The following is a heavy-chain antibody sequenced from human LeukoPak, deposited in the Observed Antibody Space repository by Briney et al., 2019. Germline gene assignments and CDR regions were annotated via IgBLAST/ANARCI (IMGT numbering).Heavy chain of an antibody. J-gene: IGHJ6*02. Sequence: GGSLRLSCAGSGFIFNNYAMHWVRQAPGKGLEWVSSISWNSGSIGYADSVKGRFTISRDNAKNSLYLQMNSLRAEDTALYYCAKDSRGGLTYGMDVWGQGTTVTVSS. CDR2: ISWNSGSI. CDR3: AKDSRGGLTYGMDV. V-gene: IGHV3-9*01. D-gene: IGHD4/OR15-4a*01. CDR1: GFIFNNYA.